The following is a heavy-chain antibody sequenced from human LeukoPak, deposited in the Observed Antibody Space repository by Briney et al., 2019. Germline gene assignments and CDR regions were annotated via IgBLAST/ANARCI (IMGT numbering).Heavy chain of an antibody. Sequence: GGSLRLSCAASGFTFSSYAMSWVRQAPGKGLEWVSAISGSGGSTYYADSVKGRFTISRDNSKNTLYLQMNSLRAEDTAVNYCAKDYGDYPNYFDYWGQGTLVTVSS. CDR1: GFTFSSYA. CDR3: AKDYGDYPNYFDY. V-gene: IGHV3-23*01. CDR2: ISGSGGST. J-gene: IGHJ4*02. D-gene: IGHD4-17*01.